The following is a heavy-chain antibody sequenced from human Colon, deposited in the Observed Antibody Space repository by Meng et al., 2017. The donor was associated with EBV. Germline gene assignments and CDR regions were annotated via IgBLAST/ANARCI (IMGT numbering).Heavy chain of an antibody. J-gene: IGHJ4*02. CDR1: AVSISSNIR. Sequence: QGQVQGVGTGRVMPSGTLALTLCVSAVSISSNIRWTWVRQHPGKRLEWIGDIDDSGSTYYNPSLNSRISISLDKSKNNFSLKVNSVTAEDTAVYYCARGKQDAWELLAYWGQGALVTVSS. CDR2: IDDSGST. CDR3: ARGKQDAWELLAY. D-gene: IGHD1-26*01. V-gene: IGHV4-4*02.